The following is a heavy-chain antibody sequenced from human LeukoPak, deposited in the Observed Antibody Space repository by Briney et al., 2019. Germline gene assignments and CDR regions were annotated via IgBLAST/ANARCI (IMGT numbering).Heavy chain of an antibody. V-gene: IGHV1-24*01. D-gene: IGHD6-6*01. CDR2: FDPEDGET. CDR1: GYTLTELS. J-gene: IGHJ4*02. CDR3: ATFSPPPQMSIAAH. Sequence: GASVKVSCKVSGYTLTELSMHWVRQAPGKGLEWMGGFDPEDGETIYAQKFQGRVTMTEDTSTDTAYMELSSLRSEDTAVYYCATFSPPPQMSIAAHWGQGTLVTVSS.